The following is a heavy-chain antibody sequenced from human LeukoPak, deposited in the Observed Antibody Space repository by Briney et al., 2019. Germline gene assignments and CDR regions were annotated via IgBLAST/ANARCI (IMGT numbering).Heavy chain of an antibody. CDR2: IYYSGST. CDR3: ARQRYGSGSYPFVY. Sequence: PSETLSLTCAVSGFSISSHYWSWIRQPPGKGLEWIGYIYYSGSTNYNDSLKSRVTISVDASKNQISLKLSSVTAADTAVYYCARQRYGSGSYPFVYWGQGTLVTVSS. D-gene: IGHD3-10*01. CDR1: GFSISSHY. V-gene: IGHV4-59*08. J-gene: IGHJ4*02.